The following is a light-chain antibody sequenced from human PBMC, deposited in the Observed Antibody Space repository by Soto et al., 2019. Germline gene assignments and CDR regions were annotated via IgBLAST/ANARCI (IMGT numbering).Light chain of an antibody. J-gene: IGLJ1*01. V-gene: IGLV2-8*01. CDR2: GVS. CDR1: SNDVGGYNY. Sequence: QSALTQPPSASGSPGQSVTISCTGTSNDVGGYNYVSWYQQHPGKAPKVMIYGVSKRPSGVPDRFSGSKSGNTASLTVSGLQADDEADYYCSSYAGSNNLVFGTGTKLTVL. CDR3: SSYAGSNNLV.